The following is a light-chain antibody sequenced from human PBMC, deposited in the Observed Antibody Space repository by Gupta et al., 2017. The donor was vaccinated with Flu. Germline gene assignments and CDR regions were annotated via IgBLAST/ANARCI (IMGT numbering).Light chain of an antibody. V-gene: IGLV2-14*01. CDR3: SSYTNTTTLWV. CDR2: QVN. J-gene: IGLJ3*02. CDR1: SSDISGCNN. Sequence: MSSSGSSSDISGCNNVCWYHQRPHKAPKLMIYQVNKRPAGGSHSFSGSKSGTTASLTISGLQAEDEAVYYYSSYTNTTTLWVFGGGTKLTVL.